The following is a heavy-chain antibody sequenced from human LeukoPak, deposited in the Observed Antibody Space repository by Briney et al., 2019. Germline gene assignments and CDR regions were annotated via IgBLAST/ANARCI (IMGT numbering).Heavy chain of an antibody. J-gene: IGHJ4*02. V-gene: IGHV3-23*01. CDR1: GFTFSSYA. CDR2: ISGSGGST. D-gene: IGHD6-13*01. CDR3: AKRSLAAAGTSAFDY. Sequence: AGGSLRLSCAASGFTFSSYAMSWVRQAPGKGLEWVSAISGSGGSTYYADSVKGRFTISRDNSKNTLYLQMNSLRAEDTAVYYCAKRSLAAAGTSAFDYWGQGTLVTVSS.